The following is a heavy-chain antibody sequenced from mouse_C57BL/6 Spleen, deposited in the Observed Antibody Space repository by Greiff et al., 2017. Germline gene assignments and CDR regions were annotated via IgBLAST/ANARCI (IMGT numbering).Heavy chain of an antibody. Sequence: QFQLQPSYAELVKPGASVKISCKVSGYTFTDHTIPWMKQRPEQGLSWIGYLFPSAGSTKYNEKFKGKATLTADKSSSTAYMQLNSLTSEDSAVYFCERYDGHLDDWGQGTTLTVSS. J-gene: IGHJ2*01. CDR3: ERYDGHLDD. V-gene: IGHV1-78*01. D-gene: IGHD2-3*01. CDR2: LFPSAGST. CDR1: GYTFTDHT.